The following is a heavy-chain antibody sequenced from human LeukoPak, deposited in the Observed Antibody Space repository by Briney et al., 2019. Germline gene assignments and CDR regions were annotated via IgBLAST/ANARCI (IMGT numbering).Heavy chain of an antibody. CDR1: GFTFSSYS. Sequence: KTGGSLRLSCAASGFTFSSYSMNWVRQAPGKGLEWVSSISSSSSYIYYADSVKGRFTISRDNAKNSLYLQMNSLRAEDTAVYYCARDSAVAGNWFDPWGQGTLSPSPQ. J-gene: IGHJ5*02. D-gene: IGHD6-19*01. CDR3: ARDSAVAGNWFDP. V-gene: IGHV3-21*01. CDR2: ISSSSSYI.